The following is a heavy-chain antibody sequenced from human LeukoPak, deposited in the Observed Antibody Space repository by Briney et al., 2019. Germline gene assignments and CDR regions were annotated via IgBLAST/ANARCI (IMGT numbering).Heavy chain of an antibody. V-gene: IGHV4-38-2*01. CDR2: IFHSGTT. CDR1: GYSISSGYY. Sequence: PSETLSLTCAVSGYSISSGYYWGWIRQPPGQGLEWIGSIFHSGTTYYNPSLKSRVTISVDTSKNQFSLKVSSVTAADTAVYYCARTLYCSSTSCYSQYYYYYYMDVWGKGTRSPSP. CDR3: ARTLYCSSTSCYSQYYYYYYMDV. J-gene: IGHJ6*03. D-gene: IGHD2-2*02.